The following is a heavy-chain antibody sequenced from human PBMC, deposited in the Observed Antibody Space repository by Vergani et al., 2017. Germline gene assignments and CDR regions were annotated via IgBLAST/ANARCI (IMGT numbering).Heavy chain of an antibody. Sequence: QVQLVQSGAGVKKPGSSVKVSCKASGGTFSSYMISWVRQAPGQGLEWMGRIIPNLGIANYAKKFQGRVTMTADKSTSTAYMELSSLRSEDTAVYYCATGGDLVSAARFDYWGQGTLVTVSS. CDR3: ATGGDLVSAARFDY. D-gene: IGHD2-15*01. V-gene: IGHV1-69*02. CDR1: GGTFSSYM. CDR2: IIPNLGIA. J-gene: IGHJ4*02.